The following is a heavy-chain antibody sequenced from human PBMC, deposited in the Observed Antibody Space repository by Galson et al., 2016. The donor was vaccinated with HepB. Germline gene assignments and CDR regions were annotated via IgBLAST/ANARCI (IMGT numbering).Heavy chain of an antibody. V-gene: IGHV3-7*01. CDR2: IKRDGSDK. Sequence: SLRLSCAASGFTFSSYWMSWVRQAPGKGLEWVADIKRDGSDKYYVDSVKGRFTISRDSDKDSLSLQMNGLRAEDTAVYYCATRMSGTSYFDYWGQGTLVTVSS. CDR1: GFTFSSYW. D-gene: IGHD6-13*01. CDR3: ATRMSGTSYFDY. J-gene: IGHJ4*02.